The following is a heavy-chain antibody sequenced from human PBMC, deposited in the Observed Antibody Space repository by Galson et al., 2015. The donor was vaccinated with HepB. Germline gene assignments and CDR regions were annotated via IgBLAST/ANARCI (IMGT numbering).Heavy chain of an antibody. Sequence: SLRLSCAASGFTFSSYGMHWVRQAPGKGLEWVAVIWYDGSNKYYADSVKGRFTISRDNSKNTLYLQMNSLRAEDTAVYYCTRSGATVTTEDWYFDLWGRGTLVTVSS. CDR1: GFTFSSYG. V-gene: IGHV3-33*08. CDR3: TRSGATVTTEDWYFDL. J-gene: IGHJ2*01. CDR2: IWYDGSNK. D-gene: IGHD4-17*01.